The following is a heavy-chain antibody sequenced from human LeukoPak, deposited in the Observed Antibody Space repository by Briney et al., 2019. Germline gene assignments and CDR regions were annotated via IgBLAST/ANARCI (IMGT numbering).Heavy chain of an antibody. CDR1: GYAFTNYG. Sequence: VASVKVSCKASGYAFTNYGVGWLRLAPGQGLQWLGWISTFNCNTNYAQIVQDRVTMTTDTSTNTAYLELRSLRSDDTAVYYCARRHLIGNGYFDHWGQGTLVTVSS. V-gene: IGHV1-18*01. CDR3: ARRHLIGNGYFDH. D-gene: IGHD1-1*01. CDR2: ISTFNCNT. J-gene: IGHJ4*02.